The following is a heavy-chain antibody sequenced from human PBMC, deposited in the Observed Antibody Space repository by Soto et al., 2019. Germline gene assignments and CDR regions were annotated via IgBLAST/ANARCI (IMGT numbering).Heavy chain of an antibody. CDR3: ARGLSREMARVMGCYFDY. CDR1: GFTFSNFW. CDR2: IDQDGSGK. J-gene: IGHJ4*02. D-gene: IGHD3-16*01. V-gene: IGHV3-7*03. Sequence: EVQLVESGGGLVQPGGSLRLSCAASGFTFSNFWMAWVRQAPGKALEWVANIDQDGSGKYYVDSVKGRLTVSREDAKNSVYLQMNNLRAEDTAVYYCARGLSREMARVMGCYFDYWGQGALVAVSS.